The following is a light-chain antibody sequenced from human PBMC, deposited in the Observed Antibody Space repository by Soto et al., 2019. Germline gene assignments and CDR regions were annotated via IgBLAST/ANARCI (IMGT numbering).Light chain of an antibody. Sequence: EIVMTQSPATLPVSPGERATLSCRASQTVYSNLAWYQQKPGQAPRLLIYSASTRATGLPARFSGSGSGTEFTLTLSSLQSEDFPVYYCQQYTAWPLTFGGGTNVVIK. CDR2: SAS. CDR1: QTVYSN. CDR3: QQYTAWPLT. V-gene: IGKV3-15*01. J-gene: IGKJ4*01.